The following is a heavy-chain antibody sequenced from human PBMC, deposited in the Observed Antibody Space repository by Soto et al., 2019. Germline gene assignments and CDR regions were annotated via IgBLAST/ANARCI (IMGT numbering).Heavy chain of an antibody. V-gene: IGHV4-30-2*01. CDR3: ARGGGLLWFGEFHWFDP. D-gene: IGHD3-10*01. CDR1: GGSISSGGYS. CDR2: IYHSGST. J-gene: IGHJ5*02. Sequence: PSETLSLTCAVSGGSISSGGYSWGGIRQPPGKGLEWIGYIYHSGSTYYNPSLKSRVTISVDRSKNQFSLKLSSVTAADTAVYYCARGGGLLWFGEFHWFDPWGQGTLVTVSS.